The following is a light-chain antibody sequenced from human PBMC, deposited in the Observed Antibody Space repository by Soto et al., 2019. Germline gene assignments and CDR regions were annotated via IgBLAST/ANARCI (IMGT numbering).Light chain of an antibody. CDR3: SSYTSSSTPV. V-gene: IGLV2-14*01. CDR2: DVS. Sequence: QSALTQPASVSGSPGQSITISCTGTSSDIGGYNYVSWYQQHPGKAPKLMIYDVSNRPSGVSNRFSGSKSGNTASLTISGLQAEDEAGYYCSSYTSSSTPVFGTGTQLTVL. CDR1: SSDIGGYNY. J-gene: IGLJ1*01.